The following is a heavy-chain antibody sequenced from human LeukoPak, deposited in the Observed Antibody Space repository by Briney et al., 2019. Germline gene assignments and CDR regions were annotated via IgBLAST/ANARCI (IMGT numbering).Heavy chain of an antibody. D-gene: IGHD4-17*01. CDR1: GYTFIGYY. CDR3: ARGQPYGDYNYFDP. CDR2: INPSTGGT. Sequence: EASVKVSCKASGYTFIGYYMHWVRQAPGQGPEWMGRINPSTGGTNSAQKFQVRVTMTRDTSISTAYMELSRLTSDDTAIYYCARGQPYGDYNYFDPWGQGTLVTVSS. V-gene: IGHV1-2*06. J-gene: IGHJ5*02.